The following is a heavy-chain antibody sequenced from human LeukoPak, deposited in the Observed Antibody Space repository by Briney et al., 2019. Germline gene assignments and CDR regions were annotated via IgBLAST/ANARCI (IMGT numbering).Heavy chain of an antibody. Sequence: GGSLRLSCAASGFTFDDYAMRCVRQAPGKCLEWVSGISWNSGSIGYADSVKGRFTISRDNAKNSLYLQMNSLRAEDTALYYCAKGTKAHIMTAYMRDRWFDPWGQGTLVTVSS. CDR2: ISWNSGSI. CDR3: AKGTKAHIMTAYMRDRWFDP. CDR1: GFTFDDYA. D-gene: IGHD3-9*01. V-gene: IGHV3-9*01. J-gene: IGHJ5*02.